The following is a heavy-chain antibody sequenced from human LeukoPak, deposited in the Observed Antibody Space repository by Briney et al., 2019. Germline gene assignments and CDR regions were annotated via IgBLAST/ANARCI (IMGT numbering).Heavy chain of an antibody. CDR3: ARGLFGVVSRDYYYYYYFMYV. Sequence: ASVKVSCKASGGTFTSYAMSWVRQAPGKGLEWMGRIIPIFGTANYAQKFQGRVTIPKDESTSTAYMELSSQRYEDTAVYYGARGLFGVVSRDYYYYYYFMYVWGKGTTLTVSS. V-gene: IGHV1-69*05. CDR2: IIPIFGTA. D-gene: IGHD3-3*01. CDR1: GGTFTSYA. J-gene: IGHJ6*03.